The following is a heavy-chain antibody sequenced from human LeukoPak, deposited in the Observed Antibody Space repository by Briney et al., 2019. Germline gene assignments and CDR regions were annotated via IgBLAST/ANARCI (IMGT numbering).Heavy chain of an antibody. CDR3: AKGDSSGWKDAFDI. CDR2: ISGSGDRT. D-gene: IGHD6-19*01. CDR1: GFTFNNYA. Sequence: GGSLRLSCAASGFTFNNYAMSWVRQAPGKGLEWVSTISGSGDRTYYTDSVKGRFTVSRDNSKNTLYLQMSSLRAEDTAVYYCAKGDSSGWKDAFDIWGQGTMVTVSS. V-gene: IGHV3-23*01. J-gene: IGHJ3*02.